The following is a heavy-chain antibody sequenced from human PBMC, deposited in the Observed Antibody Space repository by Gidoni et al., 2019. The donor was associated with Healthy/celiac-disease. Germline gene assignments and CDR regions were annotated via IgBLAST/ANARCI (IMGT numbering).Heavy chain of an antibody. Sequence: QVQLQESGPGLVKPSGTLSLTCAVSGGSISSSNWWSWVRQPPGKGLEWIGEIYHSGSTNYNPSLKSRVTISVDKSKNQFSLKLSSVTAADTAVYYCARAPTIAVAGQDYYYYMDVWGKGTTVTVSS. D-gene: IGHD6-19*01. CDR3: ARAPTIAVAGQDYYYYMDV. J-gene: IGHJ6*03. V-gene: IGHV4-4*02. CDR2: IYHSGST. CDR1: GGSISSSNW.